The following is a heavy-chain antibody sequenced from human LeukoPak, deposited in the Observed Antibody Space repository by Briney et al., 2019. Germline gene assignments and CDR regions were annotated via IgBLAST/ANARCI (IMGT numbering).Heavy chain of an antibody. J-gene: IGHJ5*02. CDR1: GYSFTSYW. D-gene: IGHD3-3*01. Sequence: GESLQISCKGSGYSFTSYWIGWVRPMPGKGLEWMGIIYPGDSDTRYSPSFQGQVTISADKSISTAYLQWSSLKASDTAMYYCARSTYYDFWSGYPNWFDPWGQGTLVTVSS. CDR2: IYPGDSDT. CDR3: ARSTYYDFWSGYPNWFDP. V-gene: IGHV5-51*01.